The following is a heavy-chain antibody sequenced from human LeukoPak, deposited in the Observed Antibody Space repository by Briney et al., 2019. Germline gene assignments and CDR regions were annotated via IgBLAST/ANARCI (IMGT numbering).Heavy chain of an antibody. J-gene: IGHJ6*03. CDR1: GFIFSSDW. Sequence: GGSLRLSCAASGFIFSSDWMHWVRQAPGKGLVWVSRMNSDGSRTSYADSVKGRFTISRDNAKNTLYLQMNSLRAEDTAVYYRARAGLPVYYYYMDVWGKGTTVTIFS. CDR3: ARAGLPVYYYYMDV. CDR2: MNSDGSRT. V-gene: IGHV3-74*01.